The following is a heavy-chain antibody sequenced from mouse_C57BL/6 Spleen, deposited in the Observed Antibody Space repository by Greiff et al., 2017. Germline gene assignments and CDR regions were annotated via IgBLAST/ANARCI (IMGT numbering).Heavy chain of an antibody. CDR1: GYTFTSYW. Sequence: QVQLQQPGAELVKPGASVKLSCKASGYTFTSYWMQWVKQRPGQGLEWIGEIDPSDSYTNYNQKFKGKATLTVDTSSSTAYMQLSSLTSEDSAVYYCARLLRRDYYAMDYWGQGTSVTVSS. J-gene: IGHJ4*01. D-gene: IGHD1-1*01. CDR2: IDPSDSYT. CDR3: ARLLRRDYYAMDY. V-gene: IGHV1-50*01.